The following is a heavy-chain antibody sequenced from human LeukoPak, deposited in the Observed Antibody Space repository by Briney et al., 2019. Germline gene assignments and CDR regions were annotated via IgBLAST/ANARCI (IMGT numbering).Heavy chain of an antibody. CDR3: ARRKVSGWRETIFDY. CDR2: IYYSGST. V-gene: IGHV4-59*08. J-gene: IGHJ4*02. CDR1: GGSISSYY. D-gene: IGHD6-19*01. Sequence: SETLSLTCTVSGGSISSYYWSWIRQPPGKGLGWIGYIYYSGSTNYNPALKSRVTISVDTSKNQFSLKLSSVTAADTAVYYCARRKVSGWRETIFDYWGQGTLVTVSS.